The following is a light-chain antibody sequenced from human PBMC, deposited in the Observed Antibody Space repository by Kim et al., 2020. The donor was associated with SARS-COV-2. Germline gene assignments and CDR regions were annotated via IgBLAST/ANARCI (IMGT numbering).Light chain of an antibody. CDR3: QSYDSSLSASV. CDR2: GNT. V-gene: IGLV1-40*01. Sequence: QRVTISCTGSSSNIGAKYDVHWYQQLPGTAPKLLIHGNTNRPSGVPDRFSGSKSGTSASLAITGLQAEDEADYYCQSYDSSLSASVFGGGTQLTVL. CDR1: SSNIGAKYD. J-gene: IGLJ3*02.